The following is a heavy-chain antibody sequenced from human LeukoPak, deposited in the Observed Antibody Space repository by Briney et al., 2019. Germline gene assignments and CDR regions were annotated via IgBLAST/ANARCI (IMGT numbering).Heavy chain of an antibody. Sequence: GGSLRLSCAASGFTFSNYAMTWVRQAPGKGLEWVSTISSSVTITYYADSVRGRFTISRDNSKSMLYLQMSSLRTDDTAVYYCAKEVETATLIDYWGQGTLVTVSS. J-gene: IGHJ4*02. CDR1: GFTFSNYA. CDR3: AKEVETATLIDY. D-gene: IGHD2-21*02. V-gene: IGHV3-23*01. CDR2: ISSSVTIT.